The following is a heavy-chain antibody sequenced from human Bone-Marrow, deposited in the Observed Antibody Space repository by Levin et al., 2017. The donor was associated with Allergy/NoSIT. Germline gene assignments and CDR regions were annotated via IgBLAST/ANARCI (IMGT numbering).Heavy chain of an antibody. V-gene: IGHV4-31*03. CDR2: IYYGVST. Sequence: SETLSLTCTVSGDSITSGAYYWSWIRQHPGKGLEWIGYIYYGVSTYYNPSLKSRIIISVDTSKNQFSLKLSSVTAADTAGYYCARDLLVPARDTFDIWGQGTMVTVSS. CDR1: GDSITSGAYY. D-gene: IGHD2-2*01. J-gene: IGHJ3*02. CDR3: ARDLLVPARDTFDI.